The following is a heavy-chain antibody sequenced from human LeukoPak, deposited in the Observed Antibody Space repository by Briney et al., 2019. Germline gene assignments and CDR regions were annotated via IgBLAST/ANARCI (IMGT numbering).Heavy chain of an antibody. CDR3: ARLIAAATGHHPFDY. D-gene: IGHD6-25*01. CDR2: INHSGST. J-gene: IGHJ4*01. Sequence: SETLSLTCAVYGGSFSGYYWSWIRQPPGKGLEWIGEINHSGSTNYNPSLKSRVTISVDTSKNQFSLKLSSVTAADTAVYYRARLIAAATGHHPFDYWGQGTLVTVSS. V-gene: IGHV4-34*01. CDR1: GGSFSGYY.